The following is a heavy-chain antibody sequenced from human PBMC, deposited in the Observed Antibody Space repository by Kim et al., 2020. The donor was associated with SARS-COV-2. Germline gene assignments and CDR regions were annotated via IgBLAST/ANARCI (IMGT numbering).Heavy chain of an antibody. D-gene: IGHD3-10*01. Sequence: ASVKVSCKASGYTFTSYGISWVRQAPGQGLEWMGWISAYNGNTNYAQKLQGRATMTTDTSTSTAYMELSSLRSDGTAVYYCARLMDVPFYGSGRYYNRGDYYYYGMDSWGQGTTVTVSS. V-gene: IGHV1-18*01. CDR2: ISAYNGNT. J-gene: IGHJ6*02. CDR3: ARLMDVPFYGSGRYYNRGDYYYYGMDS. CDR1: GYTFTSYG.